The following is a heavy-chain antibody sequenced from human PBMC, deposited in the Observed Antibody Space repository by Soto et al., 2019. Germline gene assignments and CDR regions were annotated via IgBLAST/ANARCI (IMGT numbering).Heavy chain of an antibody. Sequence: PGGSLRLSCAASGFTVSSNYMSWVRQAPGKGLEWVSVIYSGGSTYYADSVKGRFTISRDNSKNTLYLQMNSLRAEDTAVYYCARVGLGYCSSTSCYRGDFDYWGQGT. V-gene: IGHV3-66*01. D-gene: IGHD2-2*02. CDR2: IYSGGST. J-gene: IGHJ4*02. CDR1: GFTVSSNY. CDR3: ARVGLGYCSSTSCYRGDFDY.